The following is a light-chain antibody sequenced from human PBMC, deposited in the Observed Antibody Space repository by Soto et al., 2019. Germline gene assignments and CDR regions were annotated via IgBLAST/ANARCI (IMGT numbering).Light chain of an antibody. Sequence: VLKQSPGTLSLYTGDRATLSSRASLSLPSRSLAWYQQRPGQAPRVLISAASTRAADIPDRFSGSGSGTDFTLTINRLEPEDFAVYYCQQYDYSPRTFAQGTNVDIK. CDR2: AAS. CDR3: QQYDYSPRT. V-gene: IGKV3-20*01. J-gene: IGKJ1*01. CDR1: LSLPSRS.